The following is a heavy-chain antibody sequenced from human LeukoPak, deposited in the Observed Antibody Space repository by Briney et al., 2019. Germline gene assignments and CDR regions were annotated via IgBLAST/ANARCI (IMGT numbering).Heavy chain of an antibody. CDR1: GGSISSYY. V-gene: IGHV4-59*01. D-gene: IGHD5-24*01. Sequence: SETLSLTCTVSGGSISSYYWSWIRQPPGKGLEWIGYIYYSGSTNYNPSLKSRVTISVDTSKNQFSLKLSSVTAADTAVYYCARVEMATTSRIWFDPWGQGTLVTVSS. CDR2: IYYSGST. J-gene: IGHJ5*02. CDR3: ARVEMATTSRIWFDP.